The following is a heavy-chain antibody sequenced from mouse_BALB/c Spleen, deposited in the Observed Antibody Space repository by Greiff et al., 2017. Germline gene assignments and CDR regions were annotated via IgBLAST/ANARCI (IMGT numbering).Heavy chain of an antibody. CDR2: ILPGSGST. J-gene: IGHJ2*01. V-gene: IGHV1-9*01. CDR1: GYTFSSYW. D-gene: IGHD1-1*01. CDR3: ARGFITTVVATRYFDY. Sequence: QVQLQQSGAELMKPGASVKISCKATGYTFSSYWIEWVKQRPGHGLEWIGEILPGSGSTNYNEKFKGKATFTADTSSNTAYMQLSSLTSEDSAVYYCARGFITTVVATRYFDYWGQGTTLTVSS.